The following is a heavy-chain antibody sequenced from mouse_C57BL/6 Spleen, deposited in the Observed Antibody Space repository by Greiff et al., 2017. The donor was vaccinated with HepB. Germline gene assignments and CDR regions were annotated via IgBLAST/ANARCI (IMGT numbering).Heavy chain of an antibody. CDR1: GYTFTSYT. CDR3: ARSPAYYSNGGDY. Sequence: QVQLQHSGAELARPGASVKMSCKASGYTFTSYTMHWVKQRPGQGLEWIGYINPSSGYTKYNQKFKDKATLTADKSSSTAYMQLSSLTSEDSAVYYCARSPAYYSNGGDYWGQGTSVTVSS. CDR2: INPSSGYT. D-gene: IGHD2-5*01. V-gene: IGHV1-4*01. J-gene: IGHJ4*01.